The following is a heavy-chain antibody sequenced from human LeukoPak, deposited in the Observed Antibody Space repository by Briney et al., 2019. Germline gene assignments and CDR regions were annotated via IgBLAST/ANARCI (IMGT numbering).Heavy chain of an antibody. CDR2: ISYDGSNK. CDR1: GFTFSSYG. CDR3: AKRAAADPFDY. J-gene: IGHJ4*02. D-gene: IGHD6-13*01. Sequence: GGSLRLSCAASGFTFSSYGMHWVRQAPGKGLEWVAVISYDGSNKYYADSVKGRFTISRDNSKNTLYLQMNSLRAEDTAVYYCAKRAAADPFDYWGQGILVTVSS. V-gene: IGHV3-30*18.